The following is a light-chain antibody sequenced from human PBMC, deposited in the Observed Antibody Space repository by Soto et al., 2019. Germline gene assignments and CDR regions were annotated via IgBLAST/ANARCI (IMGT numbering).Light chain of an antibody. CDR3: QHYHSSPLT. CDR1: QSVSSSY. J-gene: IGKJ4*01. V-gene: IGKV3-20*01. CDR2: GAS. Sequence: EIVLTQSPGTLSLSPGERATLSCRASQSVSSSYLAWYQQKPGQGPRLLIYGASSRATGIPDRFSGSGSGTDFTLTISRLEPEDFAVYYCQHYHSSPLTFGGGTKVEIK.